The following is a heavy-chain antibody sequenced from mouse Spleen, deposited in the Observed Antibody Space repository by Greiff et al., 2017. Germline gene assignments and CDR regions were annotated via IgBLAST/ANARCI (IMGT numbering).Heavy chain of an antibody. V-gene: IGHV1-76*01. CDR1: GYTFTDYY. J-gene: IGHJ3*01. CDR3: ARSGTGFSY. Sequence: QVQLQQSGAELVRPGASVKLSCKASGYTFTDYYINWVKQRPGQGLEWIARIYPGSGNTYYNEKFKGKATLTAEKSSSTAYMQLSSLTSEDSAVYCCARSGTGFSYWGQGTLVTVSA. CDR2: IYPGSGNT. D-gene: IGHD4-1*01.